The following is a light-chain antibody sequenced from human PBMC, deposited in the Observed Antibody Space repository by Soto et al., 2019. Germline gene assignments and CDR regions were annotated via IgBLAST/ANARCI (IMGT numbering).Light chain of an antibody. Sequence: EIVLTQSPGTLSLSPGERAILSCRASQSVSSSYLVWYQQRPGQAPRLLIYGASSRATGIPDRFSGSGSGTDFTLTISRXEPEDFAVYYCQQYGSSPLSFGGGTKVDIK. CDR3: QQYGSSPLS. CDR2: GAS. J-gene: IGKJ4*01. V-gene: IGKV3-20*01. CDR1: QSVSSSY.